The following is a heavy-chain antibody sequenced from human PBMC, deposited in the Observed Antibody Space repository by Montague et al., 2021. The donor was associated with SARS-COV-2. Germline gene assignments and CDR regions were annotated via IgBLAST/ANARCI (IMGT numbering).Heavy chain of an antibody. V-gene: IGHV4-39*01. J-gene: IGHJ3*02. CDR3: ARGFYGSGSYHAFDI. D-gene: IGHD3-10*01. CDR2: SYYSGTT. Sequence: SETLSLTCTVSGDSFNSPKYYCAWIRQPPGKGLEWIGSSYYSGTTYDNPSLRSQVTISVDTSKTQFSLKMNSVTAADTAVYYCARGFYGSGSYHAFDIWSQGTVVAVSS. CDR1: GDSFNSPKYY.